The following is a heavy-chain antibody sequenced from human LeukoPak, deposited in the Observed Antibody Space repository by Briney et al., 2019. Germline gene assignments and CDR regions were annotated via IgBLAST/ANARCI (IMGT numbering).Heavy chain of an antibody. V-gene: IGHV4-4*02. Sequence: PSGTLSLTCAVSGGSISSSNWWSWVRQPPEKGLEWIGEIYHSGSTNYNPSLKSRVTISVDKSKNQFSLKLSSVTAADTAVYYCARTTAYYYGSGSYSPDAFDIWGQGTMVTVSS. D-gene: IGHD3-10*01. J-gene: IGHJ3*02. CDR2: IYHSGST. CDR3: ARTTAYYYGSGSYSPDAFDI. CDR1: GGSISSSNW.